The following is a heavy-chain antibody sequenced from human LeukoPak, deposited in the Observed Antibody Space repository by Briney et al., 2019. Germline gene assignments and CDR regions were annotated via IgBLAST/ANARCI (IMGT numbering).Heavy chain of an antibody. D-gene: IGHD3-22*01. CDR2: IKGDGIST. Sequence: PGGSLRLSCAASGFDFSSNWMHWVRHAPGQGLVWVSRIKGDGISTNYADSVKGRFTISRDIAKNTLYLQMNSLRAEDTAVYYCAREYYDSSGQSAFDIWGQGTMVTVSS. CDR1: GFDFSSNW. J-gene: IGHJ3*02. V-gene: IGHV3-74*01. CDR3: AREYYDSSGQSAFDI.